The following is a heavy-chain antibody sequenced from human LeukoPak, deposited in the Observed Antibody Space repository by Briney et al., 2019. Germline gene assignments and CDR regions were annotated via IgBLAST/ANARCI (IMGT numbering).Heavy chain of an antibody. Sequence: ASVKVSCKASGGTFSSYAISWVRQAPGQGLEWMGGIIPIFGTANYAQKFQGRVTITADESTSTAYMELSSLRSEDTAVYYCARDGVEMATTALSDYWGQGTLVTVSS. CDR1: GGTFSSYA. D-gene: IGHD5-24*01. CDR2: IIPIFGTA. CDR3: ARDGVEMATTALSDY. J-gene: IGHJ4*02. V-gene: IGHV1-69*13.